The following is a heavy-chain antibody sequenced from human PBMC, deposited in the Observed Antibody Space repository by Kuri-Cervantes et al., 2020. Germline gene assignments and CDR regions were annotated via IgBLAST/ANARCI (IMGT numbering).Heavy chain of an antibody. CDR1: GFTFSGYW. V-gene: IGHV3-74*03. CDR2: INGDGSNT. CDR3: SRDAEGHFDS. Sequence: GGSLRLSCAASGFTFSGYWMNWVRQTPRNGLVWVSFINGDGSNTMYADSVKGRFTISRDNAKNTLYLQMNSLRAEDTAVYFCSRDAEGHFDSWGQGTLVTVSS. J-gene: IGHJ4*02.